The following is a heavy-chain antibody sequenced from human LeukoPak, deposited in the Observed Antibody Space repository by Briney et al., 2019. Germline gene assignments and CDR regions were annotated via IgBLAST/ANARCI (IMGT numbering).Heavy chain of an antibody. D-gene: IGHD3-22*01. CDR1: GGSISSYY. J-gene: IGHJ4*02. CDR2: IYYSGSI. CDR3: ARDRWDSSGYYSLDY. Sequence: SETLSLTCTVSGGSISSYYWSWIRQPPGKGLEGIGYIYYSGSINYNPSLKSRVTISVDTSKNQFSLKLSSVTAADTAVYYCARDRWDSSGYYSLDYWGQGTLVTVSS. V-gene: IGHV4-59*01.